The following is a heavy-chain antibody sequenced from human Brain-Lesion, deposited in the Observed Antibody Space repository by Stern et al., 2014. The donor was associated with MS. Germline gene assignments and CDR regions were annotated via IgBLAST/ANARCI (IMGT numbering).Heavy chain of an antibody. D-gene: IGHD3-3*01. J-gene: IGHJ6*02. CDR3: ARDQRGITIFGVVTDYYYLGMDV. CDR1: GYIFTGYY. CDR2: INPNTGGT. Sequence: QVQLVESGAEVKKPGASVKVSCKTSGYIFTGYYIHWVRQAPGQGLEWMAWINPNTGGTKYAQKFQGRVTMSRDTSISTAYVALSSLRSDDTAVYYCARDQRGITIFGVVTDYYYLGMDVWGQGTTVTVSS. V-gene: IGHV1-2*02.